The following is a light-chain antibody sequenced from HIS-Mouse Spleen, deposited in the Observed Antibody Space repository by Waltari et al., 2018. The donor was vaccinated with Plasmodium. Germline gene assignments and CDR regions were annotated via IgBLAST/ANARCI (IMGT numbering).Light chain of an antibody. J-gene: IGKJ2*01. Sequence: AIQLTHSPSSLSASVGDRLTITCRARKGLSSALAWYQQKPGKARKLLSYDASSLESGVPSRFSGSGSGTDFTLAISSLQPEDCATYYCQQFNSYPTFGQWTKLEIK. CDR2: DAS. V-gene: IGKV1-13*02. CDR1: KGLSSA. CDR3: QQFNSYPT.